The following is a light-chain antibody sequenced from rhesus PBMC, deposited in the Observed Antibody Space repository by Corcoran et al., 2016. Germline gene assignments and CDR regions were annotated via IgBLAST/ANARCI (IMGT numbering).Light chain of an antibody. V-gene: IGKV1S14*01. CDR2: YAS. Sequence: DIQMTQSPSSPSAPVGDTVTITCRASQGISNYLAWYQQKPGKAPKLLIYYASNLESGVPSRSSGSGSGTDFTLTISSQQPEDFAICYCQRHNRYPLTFGGGTKVELK. J-gene: IGKJ4*01. CDR3: QRHNRYPLT. CDR1: QGISNY.